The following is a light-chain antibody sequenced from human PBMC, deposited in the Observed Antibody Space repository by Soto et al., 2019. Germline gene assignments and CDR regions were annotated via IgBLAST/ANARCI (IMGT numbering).Light chain of an antibody. J-gene: IGLJ1*01. CDR2: EVT. Sequence: QSALTQPPSASGSLGQSVTISCTGTSRDVGPYKYVSWYQQYPGKAPKLIIYEVTKRPSGVPDRFSGSKSGNTASLTVSGLQADDEADYYCSSYGGSDNNCVFGTGTKVTVL. CDR3: SSYGGSDNNCV. V-gene: IGLV2-8*01. CDR1: SRDVGPYKY.